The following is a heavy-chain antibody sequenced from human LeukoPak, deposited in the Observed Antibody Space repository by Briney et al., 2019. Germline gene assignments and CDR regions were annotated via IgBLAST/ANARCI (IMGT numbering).Heavy chain of an antibody. J-gene: IGHJ4*02. D-gene: IGHD3-22*01. Sequence: GGSLRLSCAASGFTVSSNYMSWVRQAPGKGLEWVSVIYSGGSTYYADSVKGRFTISRDNSKNTLYLQMNSLRAEDTAVYYCARVRTPTQKEIVGSFDYWGQGTLVTVSS. CDR2: IYSGGST. V-gene: IGHV3-53*01. CDR3: ARVRTPTQKEIVGSFDY. CDR1: GFTVSSNY.